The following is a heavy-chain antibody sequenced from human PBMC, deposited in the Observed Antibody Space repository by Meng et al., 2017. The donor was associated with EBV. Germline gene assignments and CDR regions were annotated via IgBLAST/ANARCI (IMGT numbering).Heavy chain of an antibody. CDR1: GYTFTGYY. J-gene: IGHJ4*02. V-gene: IGHV1-2*06. Sequence: QVQLVQSGAAVKNPXXPVKVSCKASGYTFTGYYIHWVRQAPGQGLEWMGRINPNSGDTNYAQKFQGRVTMTRDTSISTAYMDLSSLTSDDTAVYYCASRGDAGFDFWGQGTLGTVSS. CDR3: ASRGDAGFDF. D-gene: IGHD5-12*01. CDR2: INPNSGDT.